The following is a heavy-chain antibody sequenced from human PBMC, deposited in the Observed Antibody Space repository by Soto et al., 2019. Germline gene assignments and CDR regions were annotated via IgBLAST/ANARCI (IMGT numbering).Heavy chain of an antibody. J-gene: IGHJ3*01. CDR1: GGSFSGYY. D-gene: IGHD3-22*01. Sequence: SETLSLTCAVYGGSFSGYYWSWIRQPPGKGLEWVGEINHSGSTNYNPSLKSRVTISVDTSKNQFSLKLSSVTAADTAVYYCAREPEDYYDSSGYYPTPSWGQGTMVTVSS. CDR3: AREPEDYYDSSGYYPTPS. V-gene: IGHV4-34*01. CDR2: INHSGST.